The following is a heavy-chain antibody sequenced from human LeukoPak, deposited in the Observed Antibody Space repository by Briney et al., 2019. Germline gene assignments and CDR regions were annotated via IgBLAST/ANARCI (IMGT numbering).Heavy chain of an antibody. Sequence: GGSLRLSCAASGFTFSNAWMSWVRQAPGKGLEWVSSISSSSTYIFYADSLKGRFTISRDNAKNSLYLQMNSLRAEDTAVYYCARDNLAVAVGFDYWGQGTLVTVSS. D-gene: IGHD6-19*01. CDR3: ARDNLAVAVGFDY. CDR1: GFTFSNAW. V-gene: IGHV3-21*01. J-gene: IGHJ4*02. CDR2: ISSSSTYI.